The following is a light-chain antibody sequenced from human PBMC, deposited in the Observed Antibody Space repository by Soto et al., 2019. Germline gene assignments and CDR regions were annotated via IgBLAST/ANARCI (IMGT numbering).Light chain of an antibody. CDR1: SIDVGGYNY. Sequence: QSAVTHPASLSGSPGQSITISCTGTSIDVGGYNYVSWYQQHPGKAPKLMIYKVSTPPLGVSNRFSGSKSGNTASLTISGLQAEDEADYYCTSYTSSSTLDVFGTWTKVTVL. J-gene: IGLJ1*01. CDR3: TSYTSSSTLDV. V-gene: IGLV2-14*01. CDR2: KVS.